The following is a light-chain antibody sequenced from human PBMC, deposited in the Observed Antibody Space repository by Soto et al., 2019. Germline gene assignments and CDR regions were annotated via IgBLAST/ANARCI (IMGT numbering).Light chain of an antibody. Sequence: QSVLTQPPSVSGSPGQSVTISCTGTSSDVGSYNRVSWYQQPPGTAPKLMIYEVSNRPSGVPDRFSGSKSGNTASLTISGLQAEDEADYYCSSYTSTSPYFFGIGTKVTVL. J-gene: IGLJ1*01. CDR3: SSYTSTSPYF. CDR1: SSDVGSYNR. CDR2: EVS. V-gene: IGLV2-18*02.